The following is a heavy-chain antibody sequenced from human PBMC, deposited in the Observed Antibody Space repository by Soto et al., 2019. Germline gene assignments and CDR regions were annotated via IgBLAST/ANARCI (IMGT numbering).Heavy chain of an antibody. CDR3: GRLDSSYYFDY. V-gene: IGHV5-51*01. J-gene: IGHJ4*02. D-gene: IGHD3-22*01. CDR2: IYPGDSDT. CDR1: GYTFTTYW. Sequence: GESLKISCQGSGYTFTTYWIGWVRQMPGKGLEWMGIIYPGDSDTTYSPSFQGQVTISADKSNSTAYLQWNSLKASDSAMYYCGRLDSSYYFDYWGQGTLVTVSS.